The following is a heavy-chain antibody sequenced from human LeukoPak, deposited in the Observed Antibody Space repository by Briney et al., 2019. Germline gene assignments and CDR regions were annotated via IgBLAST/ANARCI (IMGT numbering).Heavy chain of an antibody. CDR3: ARSTPALDY. CDR1: VGSISSYY. CDR2: IYTSGST. D-gene: IGHD5/OR15-5a*01. J-gene: IGHJ4*02. Sequence: SYSLSLTCTVSVGSISSYYWSWIRQPAGQGLEWIGRIYTSGSTNYNPSLKSRVTMSVDTSKNQFSLKLSSVSAADTAVYYCARSTPALDYWGQGTLVTVSS. V-gene: IGHV4-4*07.